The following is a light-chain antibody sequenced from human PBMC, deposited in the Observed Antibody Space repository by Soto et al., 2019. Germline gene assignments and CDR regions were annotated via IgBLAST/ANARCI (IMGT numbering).Light chain of an antibody. J-gene: IGLJ3*02. CDR1: SSNIGAGYD. V-gene: IGLV1-40*01. Sequence: QSVLAQPPSVSGAPGQRVTISCTGSSSNIGAGYDVHWYQQLPGTAPKLLIYGNSNRPSGVPDRFSGSKSGTSASLTITGLQAEDEADYYCQSYDGGLSGSVFGGGTQLTVL. CDR3: QSYDGGLSGSV. CDR2: GNS.